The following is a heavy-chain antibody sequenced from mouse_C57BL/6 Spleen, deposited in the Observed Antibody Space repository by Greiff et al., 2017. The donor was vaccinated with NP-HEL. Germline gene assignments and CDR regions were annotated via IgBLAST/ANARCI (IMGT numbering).Heavy chain of an antibody. D-gene: IGHD2-4*01. V-gene: IGHV1-81*01. CDR1: GYTFTSYG. CDR3: ARWGDYDWGYAMDY. Sequence: VQLQQSGAELARPGASVKLSCKASGYTFTSYGISWVKQRTGQGLEWIGEIYPRSGNTYYNEKFKGKATLTADKSSSTAYMELRSLTSEDSAVYFCARWGDYDWGYAMDYWGQGTSVTVSS. CDR2: IYPRSGNT. J-gene: IGHJ4*01.